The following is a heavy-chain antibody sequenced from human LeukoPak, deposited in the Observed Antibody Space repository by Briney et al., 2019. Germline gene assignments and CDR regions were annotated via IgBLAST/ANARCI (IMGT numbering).Heavy chain of an antibody. Sequence: HEAPVKVSCKASGYTLTSYGISWVRQAPGQGLEWMGWISAYNGNTNYAQKLQGRVTMTTDTSTSTAYMELRSLRSDDTAVYYCARLHYDSSGGNWFDPWGQGTLVTVSS. D-gene: IGHD3-22*01. J-gene: IGHJ5*02. CDR2: ISAYNGNT. V-gene: IGHV1-18*01. CDR3: ARLHYDSSGGNWFDP. CDR1: GYTLTSYG.